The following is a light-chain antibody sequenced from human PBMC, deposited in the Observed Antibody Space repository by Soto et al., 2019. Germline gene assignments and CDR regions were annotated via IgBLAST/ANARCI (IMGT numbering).Light chain of an antibody. Sequence: EVVLTQSPNTLSLSPGERATLSCWASQSLRSSYLAWYQRKPGQAPRLLMFGASRRATGIPDRFNGSGSGTDFILTISRLEPEDFAVYYCQQYGGSPPYTFGRGTKLDVK. V-gene: IGKV3-20*01. J-gene: IGKJ2*01. CDR1: QSLRSSY. CDR3: QQYGGSPPYT. CDR2: GAS.